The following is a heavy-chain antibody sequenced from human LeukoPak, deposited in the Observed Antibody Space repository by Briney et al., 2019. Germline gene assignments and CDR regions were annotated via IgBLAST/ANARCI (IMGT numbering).Heavy chain of an antibody. CDR1: GYTFTRYG. CDR2: ITAYNDNT. Sequence: ASVKVSCKASGYTFTRYGISWVRQALGQRLGWMGWITAYNDNTNYAQKHQGRVTMTTAPSTTPANMELRSLRSDDTAVYYCAKALVLFGEPSHIDYWGQGTLVTASS. CDR3: AKALVLFGEPSHIDY. D-gene: IGHD3-10*02. V-gene: IGHV1-18*01. J-gene: IGHJ4*02.